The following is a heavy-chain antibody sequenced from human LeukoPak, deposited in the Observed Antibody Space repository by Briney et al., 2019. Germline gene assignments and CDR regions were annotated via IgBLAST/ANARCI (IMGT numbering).Heavy chain of an antibody. CDR2: IYYSGST. V-gene: IGHV4-59*08. CDR1: GGSISSYY. J-gene: IGHJ4*02. D-gene: IGHD2-15*01. CDR3: ARAYCSGGSCYEDY. Sequence: SETLSLTCTVSGGSISSYYWSWIRQPPGKGLEWIGYIYYSGSTNYNPSLKSRVTISVDTSKNQFSLNLSSVTAADTAVYYCARAYCSGGSCYEDYWGQGTLVTVSS.